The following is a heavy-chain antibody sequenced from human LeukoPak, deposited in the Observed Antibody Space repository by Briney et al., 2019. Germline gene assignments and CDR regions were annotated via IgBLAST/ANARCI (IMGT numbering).Heavy chain of an antibody. Sequence: SETLSLTCAVYGGSFSGYYWSWIRQPPGKGLEGIGEINHSGSTNYNPSLKSRVTISVDTSKNQFSLKLSSVTAADTAVYYCARALKDFWSGYSRAYFDYWGQGTLVTVSS. CDR3: ARALKDFWSGYSRAYFDY. V-gene: IGHV4-34*01. J-gene: IGHJ4*02. D-gene: IGHD3-3*01. CDR1: GGSFSGYY. CDR2: INHSGST.